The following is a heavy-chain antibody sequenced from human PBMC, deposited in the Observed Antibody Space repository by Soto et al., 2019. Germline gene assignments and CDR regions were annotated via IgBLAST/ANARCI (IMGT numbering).Heavy chain of an antibody. J-gene: IGHJ6*02. V-gene: IGHV1-2*02. Sequence: QVQLVQSGAEVKKPGASVKVSCKASGYTFTGYYMHWVRQAPGQGLEWMGWINPNSGGTNYAQKFQGRVTMTRDTSISTAYMELSRLRSDDTAVYYCARSGQQLVPHYYYGMDVWGQGTTVTVSS. CDR1: GYTFTGYY. CDR3: ARSGQQLVPHYYYGMDV. CDR2: INPNSGGT. D-gene: IGHD6-13*01.